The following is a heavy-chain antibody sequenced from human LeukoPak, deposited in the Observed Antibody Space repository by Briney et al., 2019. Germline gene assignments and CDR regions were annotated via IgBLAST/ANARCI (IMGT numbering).Heavy chain of an antibody. CDR2: IDPSDSYT. J-gene: IGHJ4*02. D-gene: IGHD6-19*01. Sequence: GESLMISCKGSGYRFTTXXXXXXRQMPGKGXEWMGRIDPSDSYTNYXXSFQGHFTISADKSISTAYLQWSSLKAPDTAMYYCTRQRSGWPLDFWGQGTLVTVSS. V-gene: IGHV5-10-1*01. CDR1: GYRFTTXX. CDR3: TRQRSGWPLDF.